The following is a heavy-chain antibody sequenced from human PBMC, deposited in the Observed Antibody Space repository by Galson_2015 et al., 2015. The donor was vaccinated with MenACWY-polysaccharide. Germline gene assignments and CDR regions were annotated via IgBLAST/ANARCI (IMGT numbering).Heavy chain of an antibody. J-gene: IGHJ4*02. V-gene: IGHV3-23*01. CDR3: AKGGWADN. Sequence: SLRLSCAASGFTFSIYVMTWVRQAPGKGLEWVSAISSGSDTAYYTDSVKGRFTISRDNSKDTLHLQMDSLRAEDTAVYYCAKGGWADNWGQGTLVTVSS. CDR1: GFTFSIYV. D-gene: IGHD1-26*01. CDR2: ISSGSDTA.